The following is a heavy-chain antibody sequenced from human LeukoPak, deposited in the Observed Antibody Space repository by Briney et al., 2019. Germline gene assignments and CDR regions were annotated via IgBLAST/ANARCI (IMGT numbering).Heavy chain of an antibody. CDR2: ISGSGGST. Sequence: GGSLRLSCAASGFTFSSYSMSWVRQAPGKGLEWVSAISGSGGSTYYADSVKGRFTISRDNSKNTLYLQMNSLRAEDTAVYYCAKTPAYVVIYYFDYWGQGTLVTVSS. D-gene: IGHD3-22*01. CDR3: AKTPAYVVIYYFDY. V-gene: IGHV3-23*01. CDR1: GFTFSSYS. J-gene: IGHJ4*02.